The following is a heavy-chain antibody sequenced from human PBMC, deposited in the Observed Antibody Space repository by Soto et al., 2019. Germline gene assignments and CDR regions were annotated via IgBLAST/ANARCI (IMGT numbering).Heavy chain of an antibody. CDR1: GLTFSSSA. J-gene: IGHJ5*01. D-gene: IGHD3-9*01. CDR2: ISGSGGST. CDR3: TKDRYFERPTASES. V-gene: IGHV3-23*01. Sequence: PGGSLRLSCVASGLTFSSSAMTWVRQAPGKGLDWVSDISGSGGSTDYADSVKVRFTISRDNSKNTLYLQMSSLTAEDSAIYYCTKDRYFERPTASESWGQGILVTVSS.